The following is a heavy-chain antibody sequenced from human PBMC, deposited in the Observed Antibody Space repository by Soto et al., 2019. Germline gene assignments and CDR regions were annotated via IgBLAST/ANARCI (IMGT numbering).Heavy chain of an antibody. D-gene: IGHD3-3*01. V-gene: IGHV2-5*02. Sequence: QITLNESGPTQVKPRQTLTLTCTFSGFSLTTSGVGVGWIRQSPGKAPEWLALIYWDDDKRYSPSLKSRLTITKDISKNHVVLTMADLDPADTATYYCAHRVLRTVFGLVTTTAIYFDFWGQGTPVAVSS. J-gene: IGHJ4*02. CDR3: AHRVLRTVFGLVTTTAIYFDF. CDR2: IYWDDDK. CDR1: GFSLTTSGVG.